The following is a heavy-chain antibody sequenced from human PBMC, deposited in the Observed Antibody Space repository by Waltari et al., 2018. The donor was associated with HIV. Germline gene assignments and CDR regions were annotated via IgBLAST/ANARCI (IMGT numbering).Heavy chain of an antibody. Sequence: QVQLVQSGSQLKKPGASLMISCKASGYTFNNYAMHWVRQAPGQGLEWMGWMNTNTGDPTYAQGFTGRFVFSLDTSMSTTYLQINTLKPEDSAVYYCARSPAFWGQGTLVIVSS. CDR2: MNTNTGDP. V-gene: IGHV7-4-1*02. CDR1: GYTFNNYA. J-gene: IGHJ4*02. CDR3: ARSPAF.